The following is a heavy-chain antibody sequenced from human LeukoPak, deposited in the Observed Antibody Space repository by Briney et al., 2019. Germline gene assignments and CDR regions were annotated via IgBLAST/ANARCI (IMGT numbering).Heavy chain of an antibody. CDR2: INHSGST. D-gene: IGHD3-3*02. V-gene: IGHV4-34*01. Sequence: SETLSLTCAVYGGSFSGYYWSWIRQPPGKGLEWIGEINHSGSTNYNPSLKSRVTISVDTSKNQFSLKLSSVTAADTAVYYCARGRRTFNYYYYYMDVWGKGTTVTVSS. J-gene: IGHJ6*03. CDR3: ARGRRTFNYYYYYMDV. CDR1: GGSFSGYY.